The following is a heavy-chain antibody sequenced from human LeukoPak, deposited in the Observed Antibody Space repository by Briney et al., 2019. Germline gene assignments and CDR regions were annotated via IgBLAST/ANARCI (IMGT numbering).Heavy chain of an antibody. D-gene: IGHD1-1*01. Sequence: HVASVKVSCKASGGTFSSYAISWVRQAPGQGLEWMGGIIPIFGTANYAQKFQGRVTITTDESTSTAYMELSSLRSEDTAVYYCARGGHVQTYYFDYWGQGTLVTVSS. CDR2: IIPIFGTA. V-gene: IGHV1-69*05. J-gene: IGHJ4*02. CDR3: ARGGHVQTYYFDY. CDR1: GGTFSSYA.